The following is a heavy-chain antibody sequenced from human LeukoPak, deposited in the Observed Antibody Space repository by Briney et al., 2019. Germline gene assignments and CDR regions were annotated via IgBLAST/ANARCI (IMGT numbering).Heavy chain of an antibody. V-gene: IGHV3-23*01. Sequence: GGSLRLSCAASGFTFSSYAMSWVRQVPGEDLEWVSAISGSGYSTYYTDSVKGRFAISRDNSKNTQYLQMNTLRADDTAVYYCAKDPRGDCSGGSCYYLDYWGQGTLVTVSS. CDR2: ISGSGYST. D-gene: IGHD2-15*01. CDR3: AKDPRGDCSGGSCYYLDY. J-gene: IGHJ4*02. CDR1: GFTFSSYA.